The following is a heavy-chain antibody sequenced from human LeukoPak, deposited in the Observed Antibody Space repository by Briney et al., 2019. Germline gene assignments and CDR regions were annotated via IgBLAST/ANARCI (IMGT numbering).Heavy chain of an antibody. V-gene: IGHV4-59*01. Sequence: SETLSLTCTVSGGSIRGYYWSWIRQPPGKGLEWIGYIYYSGSTNYNPSLKSRVTISVDTSKNQFSLKLSSVTAADTAVYYCARLRGSSSWYYFDYWGQGTLVTVAS. CDR1: GGSIRGYY. CDR3: ARLRGSSSWYYFDY. J-gene: IGHJ4*02. CDR2: IYYSGST. D-gene: IGHD6-13*01.